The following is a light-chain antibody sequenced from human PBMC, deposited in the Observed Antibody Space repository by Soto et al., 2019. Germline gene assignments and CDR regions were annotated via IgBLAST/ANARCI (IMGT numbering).Light chain of an antibody. CDR1: QSVSSSY. CDR3: QQDGSSRT. V-gene: IGKV3-20*01. CDR2: GAS. Sequence: EIVLTQSPGTLSLSPGERATLSCRASQSVSSSYLTWYQQKPGQAPRLLIYGASSRATGIPDRFSGSGSGTDFTLTISRLEPADFAVDYCQQDGSSRTFGQGTKVKIK. J-gene: IGKJ1*01.